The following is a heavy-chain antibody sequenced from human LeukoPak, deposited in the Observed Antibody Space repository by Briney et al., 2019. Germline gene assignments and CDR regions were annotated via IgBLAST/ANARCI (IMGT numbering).Heavy chain of an antibody. CDR2: ISGSGGST. J-gene: IGHJ4*02. Sequence: GGSLRLSCAASGFTFSSYAMSWVRQAPGKGLEWVSAISGSGGSTYYAHTVQGRFTISTDNSKNTLYLQMNSLRDADTAVYYCAKDQYGDYGSWDFDYWGQGTLVTVSS. D-gene: IGHD4-17*01. CDR3: AKDQYGDYGSWDFDY. V-gene: IGHV3-23*01. CDR1: GFTFSSYA.